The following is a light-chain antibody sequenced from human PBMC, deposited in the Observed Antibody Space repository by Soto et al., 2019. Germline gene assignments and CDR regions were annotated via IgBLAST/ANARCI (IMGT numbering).Light chain of an antibody. CDR2: AAS. CDR3: QQYGTSPPWT. V-gene: IGKV3-20*01. CDR1: QSVTSNY. J-gene: IGKJ1*01. Sequence: EIVLTQSPGTLSLSPGERATLSCRASQSVTSNYLAWYQQKPGQAPRLLIYAASRRAPGIPDRFSASGSGTDFTLTISRLVPEDFAVYFCQQYGTSPPWTFGQGAKVDIK.